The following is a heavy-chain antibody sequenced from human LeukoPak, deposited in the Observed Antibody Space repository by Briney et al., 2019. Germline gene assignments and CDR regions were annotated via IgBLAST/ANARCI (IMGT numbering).Heavy chain of an antibody. CDR1: GYSFTSYW. J-gene: IGHJ5*02. CDR3: ARHNIAAAGTNWFDP. V-gene: IGHV5-51*01. Sequence: GESLKISCKGSGYSFTSYWIGWVRQMPGKGLEWMGIIYPGDSDTRYSPSFQGQVTISADKSISTAYLQWSSLKASDTAMYYCARHNIAAAGTNWFDPWGQGTLVTVSS. D-gene: IGHD6-13*01. CDR2: IYPGDSDT.